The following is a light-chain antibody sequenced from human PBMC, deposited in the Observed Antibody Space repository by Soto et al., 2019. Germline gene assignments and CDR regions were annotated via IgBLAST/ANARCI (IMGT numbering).Light chain of an antibody. CDR2: EST. CDR1: SSDVGGYNY. J-gene: IGLJ3*02. CDR3: CSCVSGSPFDVL. V-gene: IGLV2-8*01. Sequence: QSALTQPPSASGSPGQSVTISCTGTSSDVGGYNYVSWYQQHPGKAPKLVIYESTKRPSGVSDRFSGSKSGNTASLTISGLQAEDEADYYCCSCVSGSPFDVLFGGGTKLTVL.